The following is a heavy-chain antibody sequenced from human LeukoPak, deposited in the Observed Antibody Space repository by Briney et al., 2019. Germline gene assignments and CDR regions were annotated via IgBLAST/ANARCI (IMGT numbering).Heavy chain of an antibody. V-gene: IGHV3-23*01. CDR1: GFTFSSYG. Sequence: SGGSLRLSCAASGFTFSSYGMSWVRQAPGKGLEWVSAVTSSGGSTYYADSVKGRFTISRDNSKNTVHLQMNSLRAEDTAVYYCAKEVWAAAGHIDYWGQGTLVTVSS. D-gene: IGHD6-13*01. CDR3: AKEVWAAAGHIDY. J-gene: IGHJ4*02. CDR2: VTSSGGST.